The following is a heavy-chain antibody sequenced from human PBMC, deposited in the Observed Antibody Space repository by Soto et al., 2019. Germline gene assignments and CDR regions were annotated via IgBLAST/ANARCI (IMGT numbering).Heavy chain of an antibody. D-gene: IGHD3-10*01. CDR1: GGSISSYY. V-gene: IGHV4-59*01. CDR3: ARAGTTMVRGVISGWFDP. J-gene: IGHJ5*02. Sequence: QVQLQESGPGLVKPSETLSLTCTVSGGSISSYYWSWIRQPPGKGLEWIGYIYYSGSTNYNPSLRRRVTISVDTSKNQFSLQLSSVTAADTAVYYCARAGTTMVRGVISGWFDPWGQGTLVTVSS. CDR2: IYYSGST.